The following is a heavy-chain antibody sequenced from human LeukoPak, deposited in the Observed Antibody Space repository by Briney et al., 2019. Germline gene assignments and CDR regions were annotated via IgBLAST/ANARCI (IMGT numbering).Heavy chain of an antibody. CDR3: ARDYKADF. CDR2: IDIYGTKT. D-gene: IGHD3-10*01. CDR1: GFTFSTYA. V-gene: IGHV3-23*05. J-gene: IGHJ4*02. Sequence: PGGSLRLSCATSGFTFSTYAMTWVRQAPGKGLEWVSAIDIYGTKTNYAGSVKGRFTISRDNSKNTLYLQMNSLRGEDTAIYYCARDYKADFWGQGTLVTVSS.